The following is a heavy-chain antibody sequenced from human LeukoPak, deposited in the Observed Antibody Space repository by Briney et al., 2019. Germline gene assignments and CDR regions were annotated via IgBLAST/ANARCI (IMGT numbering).Heavy chain of an antibody. D-gene: IGHD2-15*01. V-gene: IGHV4-59*12. CDR3: ARRICRGGSCYSIDY. CDR2: IYYSGST. J-gene: IGHJ4*02. CDR1: GGSISSYY. Sequence: SETLSLTCTVSGGSISSYYWSWIRQPPGKGLEWIGYIYYSGSTNYNPSLKSRVTISVDTSKNQFSLKLSSVTAADTAVHYCARRICRGGSCYSIDYWGQGTLVTVSS.